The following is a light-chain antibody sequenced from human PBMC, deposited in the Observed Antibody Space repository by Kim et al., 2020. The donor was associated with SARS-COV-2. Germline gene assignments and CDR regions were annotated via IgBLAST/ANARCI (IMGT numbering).Light chain of an antibody. V-gene: IGKV1-39*01. CDR2: AAS. CDR1: QSINKY. Sequence: ASVGDRVIITCRASQSINKYLNWYQQKTAKAPKLLISAASTLQSGVPSRFSGGGSGTDFTLTISSLQPEDFATYYCQQSYSRPVTFGRGTWRGI. CDR3: QQSYSRPVT. J-gene: IGKJ5*01.